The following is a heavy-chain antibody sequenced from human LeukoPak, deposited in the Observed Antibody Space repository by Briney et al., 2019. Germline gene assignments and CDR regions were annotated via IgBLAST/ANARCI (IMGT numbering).Heavy chain of an antibody. Sequence: GGSLRLSCAASGFTFSSYAMSWVRQAPGKGLEWVSAISGSGGSTYYADSVKGRFTISRDNSKNTLCLQMNSLRAEDTAVYYCAKRVVPARHFDYWGQGTLVTVSS. V-gene: IGHV3-23*01. D-gene: IGHD2-2*01. J-gene: IGHJ4*02. CDR3: AKRVVPARHFDY. CDR2: ISGSGGST. CDR1: GFTFSSYA.